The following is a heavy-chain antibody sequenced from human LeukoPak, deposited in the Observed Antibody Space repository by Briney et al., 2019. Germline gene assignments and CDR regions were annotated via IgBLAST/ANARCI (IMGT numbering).Heavy chain of an antibody. CDR2: INHSGST. V-gene: IGHV4-34*01. J-gene: IGHJ4*02. D-gene: IGHD2-15*01. Sequence: SETLSLTCAVYGGSFSGYYWSWIRQPPGKGLEWIGEINHSGSTNYNPSPKSRVTISVDTSKNQFSLKLSSVTAADTAVYYCATRGGCSWTLYYWGQGTLCTVS. CDR3: ATRGGCSWTLYY. CDR1: GGSFSGYY.